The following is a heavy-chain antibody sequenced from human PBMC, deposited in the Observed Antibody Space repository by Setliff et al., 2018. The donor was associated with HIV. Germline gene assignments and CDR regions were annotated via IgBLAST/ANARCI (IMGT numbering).Heavy chain of an antibody. V-gene: IGHV1-69*13. CDR1: GGNFRFYA. CDR2: IIPMFVTA. CDR3: ARAKATRQARPTNCFDP. Sequence: SVKVSCKASGGNFRFYAFSWVRQAPGQGLEWMEGIIPMFVTANYAQKFQDRVTITADESTSTAYMELSSLRFEDTAVYYCARAKATRQARPTNCFDPWGQGTLVTVSS. D-gene: IGHD1-1*01. J-gene: IGHJ5*02.